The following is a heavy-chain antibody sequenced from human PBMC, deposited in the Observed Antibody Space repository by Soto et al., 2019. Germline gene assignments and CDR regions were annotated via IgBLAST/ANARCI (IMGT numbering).Heavy chain of an antibody. J-gene: IGHJ4*02. CDR3: ARGKANHRY. CDR1: GVSLTSDY. CDR2: IFYNGTT. V-gene: IGHV4-59*01. Sequence: SETLSLSCSVSGVSLTSDYWSWIRQTPGKTREWIGCIFYNGTTNYNPSLKSRVTISLDMSKNQFSLKLKAVSSEDTALSYCARGKANHRYWGPGTLVTGS.